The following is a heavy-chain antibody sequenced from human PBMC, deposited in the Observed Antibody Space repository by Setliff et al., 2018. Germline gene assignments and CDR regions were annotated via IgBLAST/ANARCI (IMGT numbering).Heavy chain of an antibody. CDR1: GFTFSSYA. V-gene: IGHV3-23*01. CDR3: ARESVAATYNWFDP. D-gene: IGHD2-15*01. Sequence: PGGSLRLSCAASGFTFSSYAMNWVRQAPGKGLEWVSAISGSGGSTYYADSVKGRFTISRDNSKNTLYLQMNSLRAEDTAVYYCARESVAATYNWFDPWGQGTLVTVSS. J-gene: IGHJ5*02. CDR2: ISGSGGST.